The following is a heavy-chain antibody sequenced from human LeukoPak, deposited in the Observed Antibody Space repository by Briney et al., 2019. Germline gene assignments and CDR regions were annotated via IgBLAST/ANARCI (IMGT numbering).Heavy chain of an antibody. CDR1: GGSISSSSYY. V-gene: IGHV4-39*07. J-gene: IGHJ4*02. CDR3: ARAPLTTVPNFDS. D-gene: IGHD1-14*01. Sequence: SETLSLTCTVSGGSISSSSYYWGWIRQPPGKGLEWIGTSYYSGSTYYNPSLKSRVTISVDTSKNQFSLRLTSVTAADTAMYYCARAPLTTVPNFDSWGQGTQVTVSS. CDR2: SYYSGST.